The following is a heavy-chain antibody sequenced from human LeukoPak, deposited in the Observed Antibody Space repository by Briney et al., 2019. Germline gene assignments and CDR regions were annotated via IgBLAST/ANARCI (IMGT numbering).Heavy chain of an antibody. D-gene: IGHD6-19*01. CDR3: ARVKRPPTSSGPRRGYYYYYGMDV. J-gene: IGHJ6*02. CDR1: GFTFSSYG. V-gene: IGHV3-33*01. CDR2: IWYDGSNK. Sequence: GGSLRLSCAASGFTFSSYGMHWVRQAPGKGLEWVAVIWYDGSNKYYADSVKGRFTISRDNSKNTLYLQMNSLRAEDTAVYYCARVKRPPTSSGPRRGYYYYYGMDVWGQGTTVTVSS.